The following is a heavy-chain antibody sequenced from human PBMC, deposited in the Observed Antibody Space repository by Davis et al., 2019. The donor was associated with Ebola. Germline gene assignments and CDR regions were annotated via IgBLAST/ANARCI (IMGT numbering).Heavy chain of an antibody. Sequence: AASVKVSCKASGYTFTSYYMHWVRQAPGQGLEWMGIINPSGGSTSYAHKFQGRVTMTRDTSINTAYMELSGLRFDDTAVYYCARPLYGNSWFGYVFDIWGQGTMVIVSS. J-gene: IGHJ3*02. V-gene: IGHV1-46*01. CDR2: INPSGGST. CDR3: ARPLYGNSWFGYVFDI. CDR1: GYTFTSYY. D-gene: IGHD6-13*01.